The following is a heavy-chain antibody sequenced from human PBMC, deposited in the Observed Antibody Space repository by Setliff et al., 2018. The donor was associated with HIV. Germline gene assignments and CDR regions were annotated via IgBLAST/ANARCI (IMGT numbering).Heavy chain of an antibody. J-gene: IGHJ4*02. CDR2: ISSSGTTI. D-gene: IGHD3-22*01. Sequence: PGGSLRLSCAASGFIFSSYEMNWVRQAPGKGLEWVSYISSSGTTIYYADSVKGRFTISRDNAKNSLYLQMNSLRDEDTAVYYCARPNYYDSSGSFDYWGQGTLVTVSS. CDR3: ARPNYYDSSGSFDY. CDR1: GFIFSSYE. V-gene: IGHV3-48*03.